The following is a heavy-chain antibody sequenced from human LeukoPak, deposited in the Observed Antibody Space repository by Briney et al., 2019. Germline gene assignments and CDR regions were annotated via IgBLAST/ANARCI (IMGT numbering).Heavy chain of an antibody. CDR1: GFTFSSYS. D-gene: IGHD7-27*01. Sequence: GGSLRLSCAASGFTFSSYSMNWVRQAPGTGLEWVSSISSSSSYIYYADSVKGRFTISRDNAKNSLYLQMNSLRAEDTAVYYCARNWGDYYYMDVWGKGTTVTVSS. V-gene: IGHV3-21*01. J-gene: IGHJ6*03. CDR2: ISSSSSYI. CDR3: ARNWGDYYYMDV.